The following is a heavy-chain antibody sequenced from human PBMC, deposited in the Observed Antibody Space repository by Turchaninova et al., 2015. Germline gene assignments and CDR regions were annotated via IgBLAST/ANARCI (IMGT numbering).Heavy chain of an antibody. CDR2: IVVGNGNI. D-gene: IGHD4-17*01. J-gene: IGHJ4*02. Sequence: QLHLVQSGPEVKKPGTSVKVSCKASGFTFSNSAVQWVRQARGQRLEWIGWIVVGNGNIKYAQEFQGRCSITRDKPTRTVYVELSSLRDAGTAGDYCAADHWAGGDGYWGRGTLVTVSS. CDR1: GFTFSNSA. V-gene: IGHV1-58*01. CDR3: AADHWAGGDGY.